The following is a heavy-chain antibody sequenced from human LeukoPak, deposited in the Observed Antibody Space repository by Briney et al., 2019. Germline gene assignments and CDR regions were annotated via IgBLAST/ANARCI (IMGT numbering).Heavy chain of an antibody. CDR2: ISSSSSTI. CDR1: GFTFSSYS. J-gene: IGHJ6*03. CDR3: ARHDYGDYYYYYYMDV. V-gene: IGHV3-48*04. Sequence: GGSLRLSCAASGFTFSSYSMNWVRQAPGKGLEWVSYISSSSSTIYYADSVKGRFTISRDNAKNSLYLQMNSLRAEDTAVYYCARHDYGDYYYYYYMDVWGKGTTVTVSS. D-gene: IGHD4-17*01.